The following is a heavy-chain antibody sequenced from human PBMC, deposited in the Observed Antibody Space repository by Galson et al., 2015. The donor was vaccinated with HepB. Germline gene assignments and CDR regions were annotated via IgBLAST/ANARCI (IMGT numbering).Heavy chain of an antibody. CDR3: AKQNRSGWSES. Sequence: LSSNAMRWVRQAPGKGLEWVSEISGSGGSTHYADSVKGRFTISSDSFKNTLYLQMSSLRAEDTAVYYCAKQNRSGWSESWGQGTQVTVSS. CDR1: LSSNA. D-gene: IGHD3-22*01. J-gene: IGHJ5*01. V-gene: IGHV3-23*01. CDR2: ISGSGGST.